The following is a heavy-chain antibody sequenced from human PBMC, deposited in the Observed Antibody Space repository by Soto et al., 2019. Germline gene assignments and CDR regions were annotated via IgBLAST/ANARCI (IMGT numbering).Heavy chain of an antibody. V-gene: IGHV4-59*01. Sequence: SETLSLTCTVSGGSISSYYWSWIRQPPGKGLEWIGYIYYSWSTNYNPSLKSRVTISVGKSKNQFSLKLSSVTAADTAVDYCARGFVRCSGGSCYPFRVFDPWGQGTLVTVSS. CDR2: IYYSWST. CDR1: GGSISSYY. CDR3: ARGFVRCSGGSCYPFRVFDP. D-gene: IGHD2-15*01. J-gene: IGHJ5*02.